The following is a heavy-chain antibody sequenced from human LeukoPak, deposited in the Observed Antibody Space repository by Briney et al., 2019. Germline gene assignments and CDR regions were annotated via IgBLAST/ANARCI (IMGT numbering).Heavy chain of an antibody. J-gene: IGHJ4*02. V-gene: IGHV1-69*05. Sequence: SVKVSCKASGGTFSSYAISWVRQAPGQGLEWMGGIIPIFGTANYAQKFQGRVTITTDESTSTAYMELSSLRSEDTTVYYCARDSSPYYYDSSGYTFDYWGQGTLVTVSS. CDR3: ARDSSPYYYDSSGYTFDY. CDR1: GGTFSSYA. CDR2: IIPIFGTA. D-gene: IGHD3-22*01.